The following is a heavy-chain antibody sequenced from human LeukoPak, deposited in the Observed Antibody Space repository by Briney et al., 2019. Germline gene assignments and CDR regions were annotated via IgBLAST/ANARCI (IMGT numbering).Heavy chain of an antibody. D-gene: IGHD6-6*01. CDR1: GYTFTSYD. J-gene: IGHJ6*03. V-gene: IGHV1-8*01. CDR3: ARRIAARPAPFYYYYYYMDV. Sequence: SVKVSCKASGYTFTSYDINWVRQATGQGLEWMGWMNPNSGNTGYAQKFQGRVTMTRNTSISTAYMELSSLRSEDTAVYYCARRIAARPAPFYYYYYYMDVWGKGTTVTVSS. CDR2: MNPNSGNT.